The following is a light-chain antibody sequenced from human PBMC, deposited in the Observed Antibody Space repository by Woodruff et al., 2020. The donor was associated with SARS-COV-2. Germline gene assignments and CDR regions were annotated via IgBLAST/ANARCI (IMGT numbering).Light chain of an antibody. CDR1: SGSIASNY. CDR3: QSYKV. J-gene: IGLJ2*01. Sequence: GSSGSIASNYVQWYQQRPGSAPTTVIYEDNQRPSGVPDRFSGSIDSSSNSASLTISGLKTEDEADYYCQSYKVFGGGT. V-gene: IGLV6-57*02. CDR2: EDN.